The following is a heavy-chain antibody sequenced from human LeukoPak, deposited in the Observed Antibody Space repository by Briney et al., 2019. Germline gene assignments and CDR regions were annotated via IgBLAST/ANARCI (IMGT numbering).Heavy chain of an antibody. Sequence: ASVKVSCKVSGYTLTELSMHWVRQAPGKGLEWMGGFDPEDGETIYAQKFQGRVTMTEDTSTDTAYMELSSLRSEDTAVYYCATGVPNGPYYYYYYMDVWGKGTTVTVS. J-gene: IGHJ6*03. V-gene: IGHV1-24*01. CDR1: GYTLTELS. CDR2: FDPEDGET. D-gene: IGHD2-8*01. CDR3: ATGVPNGPYYYYYYMDV.